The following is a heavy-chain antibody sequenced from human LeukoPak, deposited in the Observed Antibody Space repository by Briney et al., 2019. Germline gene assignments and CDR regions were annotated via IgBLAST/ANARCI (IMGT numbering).Heavy chain of an antibody. D-gene: IGHD5-24*01. Sequence: PGRSLRLSCAASAFTFSSYGMHWVRQAPGKGLEWVAVIWYDGSNKYYADSVKGRFTISRDTSKNTLYLQMNSLRAEDTAVYYCARIRDGCNDYWGQGTLVTVSS. CDR2: IWYDGSNK. CDR3: ARIRDGCNDY. V-gene: IGHV3-33*01. CDR1: AFTFSSYG. J-gene: IGHJ4*02.